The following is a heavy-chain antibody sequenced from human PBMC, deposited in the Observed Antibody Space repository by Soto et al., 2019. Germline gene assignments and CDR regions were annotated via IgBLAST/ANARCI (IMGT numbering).Heavy chain of an antibody. D-gene: IGHD2-15*01. V-gene: IGHV3-9*01. CDR2: ISWNSNII. CDR1: GFTFDDYA. J-gene: IGHJ4*02. CDR3: AKGGPDGFCSGGRCYFDY. Sequence: DVQLVESGGGLVQPGRSLRLSCAASGFTFDDYAMHWVRRVPGKGLEWVSSISWNSNIIGYADSVKGRFTISGDNAKNSLYLPMNSLRHEDTALYYCAKGGPDGFCSGGRCYFDYWGQGTLVTVSS.